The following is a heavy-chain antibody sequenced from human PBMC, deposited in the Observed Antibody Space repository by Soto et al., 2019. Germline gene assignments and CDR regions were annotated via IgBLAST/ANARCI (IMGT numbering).Heavy chain of an antibody. J-gene: IGHJ6*02. CDR1: GYTFTGYY. Sequence: ASVKVSCKASGYTFTGYYMHWVRQAPGQGLEWMGWINPNSGGTNYAQKFQGWVTMTRDTSISTAYMELSRLRSDDTAVYYCARDITMIVVRETYYYYYGMDVWGQGTTVTVSS. D-gene: IGHD3-22*01. CDR3: ARDITMIVVRETYYYYYGMDV. V-gene: IGHV1-2*04. CDR2: INPNSGGT.